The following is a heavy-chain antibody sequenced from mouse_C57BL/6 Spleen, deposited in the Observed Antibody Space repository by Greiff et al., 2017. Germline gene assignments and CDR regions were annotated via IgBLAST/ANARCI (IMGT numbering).Heavy chain of an antibody. CDR1: GYTFTDYE. J-gene: IGHJ1*03. V-gene: IGHV1-15*01. CDR2: IDPETGGT. CDR3: TICYKGWYFDV. D-gene: IGHD1-3*01. Sequence: QVQLQQSGAELVRPGASVTLSCKASGYTFTDYEMHWVKQTPVHGLEWIGAIDPETGGTAYNQKFKGKAILTADKSSSTAYMELRSLTSEDSAVYYCTICYKGWYFDVWGTGTTVTVSS.